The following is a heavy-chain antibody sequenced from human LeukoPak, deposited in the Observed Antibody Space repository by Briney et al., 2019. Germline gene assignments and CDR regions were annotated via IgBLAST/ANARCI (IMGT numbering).Heavy chain of an antibody. D-gene: IGHD5-18*01. Sequence: SETLSLTCTLSGGSISSSSYYWGWIRQPPGKGLEWIGSIYYSGSTYYNPSLKSRVTISVDTSKNQFSLKLSSVTAADTAVYYCARLGIQLWPFDYWGQGTLVTVSS. CDR3: ARLGIQLWPFDY. J-gene: IGHJ4*02. V-gene: IGHV4-39*01. CDR2: IYYSGST. CDR1: GGSISSSSYY.